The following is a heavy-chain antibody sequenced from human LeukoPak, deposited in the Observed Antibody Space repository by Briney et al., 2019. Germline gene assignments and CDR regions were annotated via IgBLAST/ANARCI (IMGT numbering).Heavy chain of an antibody. V-gene: IGHV3-7*01. Sequence: GGSLRLSCAASGFTFSTYWMNWVRQAPGKGLEWVANIKEDGSEKYYVDSVKGRFTISRDNAKNSLYLQMNSLRAEDTAVYYCARDGKRGYSYGYGYFDYWGQGTLVTVSS. D-gene: IGHD5-18*01. CDR1: GFTFSTYW. CDR2: IKEDGSEK. CDR3: ARDGKRGYSYGYGYFDY. J-gene: IGHJ4*02.